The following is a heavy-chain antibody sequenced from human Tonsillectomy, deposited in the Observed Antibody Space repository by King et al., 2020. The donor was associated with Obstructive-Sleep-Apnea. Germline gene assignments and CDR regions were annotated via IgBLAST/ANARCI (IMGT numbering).Heavy chain of an antibody. CDR2: ISYEGINK. J-gene: IGHJ4*02. Sequence: VQLVESGGGVVQPGRSLRLSCAASGFTFSSSAMHWVRQAPGKGLEGVAIISYEGINKNYVDSVKGRFTISRDNSKNTLYLEMNSLRAEDTAVYYCARDLKDYYGSGSYWGQGTLVTVSS. CDR1: GFTFSSSA. CDR3: ARDLKDYYGSGSY. D-gene: IGHD3-10*01. V-gene: IGHV3-30*04.